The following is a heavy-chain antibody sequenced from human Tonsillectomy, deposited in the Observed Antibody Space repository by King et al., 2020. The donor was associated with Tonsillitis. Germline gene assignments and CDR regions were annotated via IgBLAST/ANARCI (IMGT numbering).Heavy chain of an antibody. V-gene: IGHV3-30*02. D-gene: IGHD4-23*01. CDR1: QFTFSSYA. CDR2: IGYDGSSK. CDR3: AKDFDRGGNPLTV. J-gene: IGHJ6*02. Sequence: QLVQSGGGVVQPGGSLRLSCAASQFTFSSYAMHWVRQAPGKGLEWVAYIGYDGSSKNYPDSLKGRFTVSRDNSKNTLYLQMNSLRPDDTAVYYCAKDFDRGGNPLTVWGQGPTDPV.